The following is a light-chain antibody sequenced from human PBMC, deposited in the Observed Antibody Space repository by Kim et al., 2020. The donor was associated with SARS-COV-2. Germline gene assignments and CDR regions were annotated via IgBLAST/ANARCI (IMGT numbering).Light chain of an antibody. CDR2: TAS. J-gene: IGKJ4*01. CDR1: QTIDSF. CDR3: QQAKSWPLT. Sequence: ASVGDRVTITCRASQTIDSFLAWYQQKPGEAPKLLMYTASTLRSGVPSRFSGSQSGTDFTLTISSLQPEDFAIYFCQQAKSWPLTFGGGTKVDIK. V-gene: IGKV1-12*01.